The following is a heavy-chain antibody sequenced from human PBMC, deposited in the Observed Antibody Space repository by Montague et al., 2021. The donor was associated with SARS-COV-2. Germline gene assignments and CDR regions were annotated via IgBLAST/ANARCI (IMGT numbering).Heavy chain of an antibody. D-gene: IGHD3-9*01. V-gene: IGHV3-23*01. CDR1: GFTFSSYA. CDR3: SNGILTADLYFDL. Sequence: SLRLSCAASGFTFSSYAMSWVRQAPGKGLEWVSTISGTVGSTYYADSVKGRFTISSDNSKNTLYLQMNSLRAEDTAVYYCSNGILTADLYFDLWGRGTLVTVSS. CDR2: ISGTVGST. J-gene: IGHJ2*01.